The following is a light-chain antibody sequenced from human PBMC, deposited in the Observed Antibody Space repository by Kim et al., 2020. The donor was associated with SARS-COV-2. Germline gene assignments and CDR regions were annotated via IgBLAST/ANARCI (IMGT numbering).Light chain of an antibody. CDR2: DAS. CDR1: QSISSS. Sequence: SASVGDRVTISCRASQSISSSLAWYQQKPGKAPKLLIYDASRLESGVPSRFSGSGSGTDFTLTVSSLQPEDFATYYCQQFNNYPRTFGQGTKLEI. CDR3: QQFNNYPRT. V-gene: IGKV1D-13*01. J-gene: IGKJ2*01.